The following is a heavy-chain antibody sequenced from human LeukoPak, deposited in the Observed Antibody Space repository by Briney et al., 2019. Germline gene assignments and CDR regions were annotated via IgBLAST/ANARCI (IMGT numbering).Heavy chain of an antibody. CDR2: IYHSGST. V-gene: IGHV4-4*02. CDR3: ARDLGGNTYYYDSSGYRVGGY. J-gene: IGHJ4*02. Sequence: SETLSLTCAVSGGSISSSNWWSWVRQPPGKGLEWIGEIYHSGSTNYNPSLKSRVTISVDKSKNQFSLKLSSVTAADTAVYYCARDLGGNTYYYDSSGYRVGGYWGQGTLVTVSS. D-gene: IGHD3-22*01. CDR1: GGSISSSNW.